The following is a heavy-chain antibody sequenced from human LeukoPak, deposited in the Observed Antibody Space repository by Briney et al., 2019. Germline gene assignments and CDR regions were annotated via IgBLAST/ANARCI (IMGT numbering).Heavy chain of an antibody. CDR1: GFTFSGYA. Sequence: VRLGGSLRLSCAASGFTFSGYAMHWVRQAPGKGLEWVANIKQDGSEKYYVDSVKGRFTVSRDNAKNSLYLEMNSLRVEDTAVYYCARGVIVWFGRTERFDYWGQGTLVTVSS. V-gene: IGHV3-7*04. CDR2: IKQDGSEK. CDR3: ARGVIVWFGRTERFDY. J-gene: IGHJ4*02. D-gene: IGHD3-10*01.